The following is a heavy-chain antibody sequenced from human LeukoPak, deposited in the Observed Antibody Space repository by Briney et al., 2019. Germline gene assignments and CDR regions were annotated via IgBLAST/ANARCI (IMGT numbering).Heavy chain of an antibody. CDR1: GFTFSSYS. D-gene: IGHD6-13*01. Sequence: GSLRLSCAASGFTFSSYSMNWIRQPPGKGLEWIGTIYYSGSTYSNPSLKSRVAISVDTSKNQFSLKLSSVTAADTAVYYCVKTNSWPDYYFDYWGQGTLVTVSS. CDR2: IYYSGST. V-gene: IGHV4-39*07. J-gene: IGHJ4*02. CDR3: VKTNSWPDYYFDY.